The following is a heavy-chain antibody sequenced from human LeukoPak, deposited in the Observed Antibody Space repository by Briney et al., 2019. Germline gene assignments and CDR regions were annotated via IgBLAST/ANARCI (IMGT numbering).Heavy chain of an antibody. CDR2: VDPEDGET. CDR1: GYTFTDYY. D-gene: IGHD3-22*01. CDR3: ATGSDYDSSGYPC. Sequence: ASVKVSCKASGYTFTDYYMHWVQQAPGKGLEWMGRVDPEDGETIYAEKFQGRVTITADTSTDTAYMELSSLRSEGTAVYYCATGSDYDSSGYPCWGQGTLVTVSS. J-gene: IGHJ4*02. V-gene: IGHV1-69-2*01.